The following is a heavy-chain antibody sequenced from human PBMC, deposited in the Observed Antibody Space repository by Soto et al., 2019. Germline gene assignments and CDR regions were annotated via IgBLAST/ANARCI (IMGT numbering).Heavy chain of an antibody. D-gene: IGHD3-16*01. CDR1: GFTFSSYA. J-gene: IGHJ6*02. V-gene: IGHV3-30-3*01. Sequence: GGSLRLSCAASGFTFSSYAMHWVRQAPGKGLEWVAVISYDGSNKYYADSVKGRFTISRDNSKNTLYLQMNSLRAEDTAVYYCAREHDYVWGSYMARYGMDVWGQGTTVTVSS. CDR2: ISYDGSNK. CDR3: AREHDYVWGSYMARYGMDV.